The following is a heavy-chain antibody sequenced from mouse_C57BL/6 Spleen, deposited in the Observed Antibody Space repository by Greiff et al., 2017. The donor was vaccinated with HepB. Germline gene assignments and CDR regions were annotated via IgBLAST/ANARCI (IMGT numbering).Heavy chain of an antibody. D-gene: IGHD1-1*01. CDR2: IDPETGGT. J-gene: IGHJ1*03. V-gene: IGHV1-15*01. CDR3: TRKYGSSYDWYFDV. Sequence: VQLQQPGAELVRPGASVTLSCKASGYTFTDYEMHWVKQTPVHGLEWIGAIDPETGGTAYNQKFKGKAILTADKSSSTAYMELRSLTSEDSAVYYCTRKYGSSYDWYFDVWGTGTTVTVSS. CDR1: GYTFTDYE.